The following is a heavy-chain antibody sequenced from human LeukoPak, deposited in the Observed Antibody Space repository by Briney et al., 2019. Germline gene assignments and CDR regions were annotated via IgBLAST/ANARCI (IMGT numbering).Heavy chain of an antibody. J-gene: IGHJ4*02. CDR3: AQDRGATVTTFAH. CDR2: NSASGGSR. D-gene: IGHD4-17*01. CDR1: GFTFSLYV. Sequence: GGPLRLSCAASGFTFSLYVMSWVRQAPGKGLDLVSGNSASGGSRYYADSVKGRFTISRDNSRNTVFLQVNSLRGDDTAVYYCAQDRGATVTTFAHWGLGTLVTVSS. V-gene: IGHV3-23*01.